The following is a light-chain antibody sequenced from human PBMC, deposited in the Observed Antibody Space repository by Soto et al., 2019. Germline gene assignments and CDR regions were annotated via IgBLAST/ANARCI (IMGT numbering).Light chain of an antibody. Sequence: DIQMTQSPSSLSASVGDRVTITCRASQNIATFLNWYHHKPGKAPKLLIYATSRLQSGVPSRFSGSGSGTDFTLTITSLQPEDFETHYCQQSYGNPGFAPGTKVDIK. J-gene: IGKJ3*01. CDR2: ATS. CDR1: QNIATF. CDR3: QQSYGNPG. V-gene: IGKV1-39*01.